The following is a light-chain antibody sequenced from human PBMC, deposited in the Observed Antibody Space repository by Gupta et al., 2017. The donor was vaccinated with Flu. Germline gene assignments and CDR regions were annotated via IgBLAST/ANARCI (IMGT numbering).Light chain of an antibody. CDR1: SGHKTNI. Sequence: QPVLTQSSSASASLGSSVRLPCTLRSGHKTNIIAWHQQQPGKAPRFLMKLESSGTYRRGSGVPDRFSGSSSGADRYLXIXNLQSEXEADYYCETWGSATYVFGTGTKVTVL. CDR3: ETWGSATYV. J-gene: IGLJ1*01. CDR2: LESSGTY. V-gene: IGLV4-60*03.